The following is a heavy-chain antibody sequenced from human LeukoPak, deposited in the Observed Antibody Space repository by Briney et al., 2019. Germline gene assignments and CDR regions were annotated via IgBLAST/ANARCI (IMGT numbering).Heavy chain of an antibody. D-gene: IGHD6-13*01. CDR1: GFTFSSYS. CDR3: VRKGLAAAGQFDY. J-gene: IGHJ4*02. CDR2: IWYDGRDK. Sequence: GGSLRLSCAASGFTFSSYSMNWVRQAPGKGLEWVAFIWYDGRDKYYADSVKGRFTISRDNSKNTLYLQMDSLRAEDTAVYYCVRKGLAAAGQFDYWGQGTLVTVSS. V-gene: IGHV3-33*08.